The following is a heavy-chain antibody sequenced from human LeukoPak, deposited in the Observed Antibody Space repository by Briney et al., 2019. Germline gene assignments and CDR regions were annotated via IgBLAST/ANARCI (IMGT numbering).Heavy chain of an antibody. CDR3: ARRRGSSTEYYFDY. D-gene: IGHD2-2*01. CDR2: IYPGDSDA. J-gene: IGHJ4*02. Sequence: GESLKISCKGSGYSFTNYWIAWVRQMPGQGLEWMAIIYPGDSDARYSPSFQGQVTISVDKSISTAYLQWSSLKASDTAMYYCARRRGSSTEYYFDYWGQGTLVTVSS. CDR1: GYSFTNYW. V-gene: IGHV5-51*01.